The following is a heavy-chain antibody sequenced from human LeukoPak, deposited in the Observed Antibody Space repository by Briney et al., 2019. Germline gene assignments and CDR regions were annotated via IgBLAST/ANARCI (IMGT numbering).Heavy chain of an antibody. CDR3: VRDKIAAAGGGA. Sequence: ASVKVSCKASGYIFSDYHMHWVRQVPGQGPEWMGWIHPYSGGTNYAQKFQGRLSMTRDMSISTAYMELNTLTSDDTADYFCVRDKIAAAGGGAWGQGTLVTVSS. V-gene: IGHV1-2*02. CDR1: GYIFSDYH. J-gene: IGHJ5*02. CDR2: IHPYSGGT. D-gene: IGHD6-25*01.